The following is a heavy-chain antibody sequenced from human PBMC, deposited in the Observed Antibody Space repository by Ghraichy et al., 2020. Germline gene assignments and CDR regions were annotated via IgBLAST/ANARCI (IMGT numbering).Heavy chain of an antibody. J-gene: IGHJ5*02. CDR3: AIRDASGWFDP. V-gene: IGHV4-61*09. Sequence: TLSLTCTVSGVSISSTSSYWSWIRQPAGKGLEWVGQIYTSGSTSYNPSLKSRVIISVDTSKNQFSLRLSSVTAADMALYYCAIRDASGWFDPWGQGILVTVSS. CDR2: IYTSGST. D-gene: IGHD6-19*01. CDR1: GVSISSTSSY.